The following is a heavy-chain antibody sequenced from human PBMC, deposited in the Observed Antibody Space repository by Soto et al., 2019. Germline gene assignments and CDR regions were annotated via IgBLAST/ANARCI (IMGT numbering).Heavy chain of an antibody. Sequence: PGGSLRLSCAASGLTFSSYEMNWVRQAPGKGLEWVSYISSSGSTIYYADSVKGRFTISRDNAKNSLYLQMNSLRAEDTAVYYCARSTYYDFCSGYYTGSYYYYYGMDVWGQGTTVTVSS. CDR3: ARSTYYDFCSGYYTGSYYYYYGMDV. J-gene: IGHJ6*02. D-gene: IGHD3-3*01. V-gene: IGHV3-48*03. CDR2: ISSSGSTI. CDR1: GLTFSSYE.